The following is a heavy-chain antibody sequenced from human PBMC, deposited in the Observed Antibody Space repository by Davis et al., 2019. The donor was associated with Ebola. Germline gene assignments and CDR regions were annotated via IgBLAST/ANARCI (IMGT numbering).Heavy chain of an antibody. CDR1: GFTFSSYG. CDR3: AKDGTLAVTGGFYFDY. D-gene: IGHD6-19*01. J-gene: IGHJ4*02. Sequence: GGSLRLSCAASGFTFSSYGMHWVRQAPGKGLEWVAVISYDGSNKYYADSVKGRFTISRDNSKNPLYLQMNSLRAEDTAVYYCAKDGTLAVTGGFYFDYWGQGTLVTVSS. CDR2: ISYDGSNK. V-gene: IGHV3-30*18.